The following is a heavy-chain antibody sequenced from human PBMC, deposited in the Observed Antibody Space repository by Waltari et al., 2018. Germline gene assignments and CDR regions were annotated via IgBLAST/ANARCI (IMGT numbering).Heavy chain of an antibody. CDR2: FFYGGNP. J-gene: IGHJ6*02. CDR3: ARVGYCNGDNCFVYFYYAMDV. CDR1: GGSINTDNYY. Sequence: QLQLQESGPGLVRPSETLSLTCTVSGGSINTDNYYWAWIRQPPGKGLEWVGGFFYGGNPYYNPSRKGRVTISVDTSKERFSLRVNSVTAADTAIYYCARVGYCNGDNCFVYFYYAMDVWGPGTTVTVSS. V-gene: IGHV4-39*07. D-gene: IGHD2-15*01.